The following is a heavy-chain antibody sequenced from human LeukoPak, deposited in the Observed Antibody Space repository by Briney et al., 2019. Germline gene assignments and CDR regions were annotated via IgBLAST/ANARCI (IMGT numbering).Heavy chain of an antibody. J-gene: IGHJ3*02. Sequence: SGGSLRLSCAASGFTFSSYAMSWVRQAPGKGLEWVSAISDSGGSTYYADSVKGRFTISRDNSKNTLYLQMNSLRAEDTAVYYCAKGTYVLKAFDIWGQGTMVTVSS. CDR3: AKGTYVLKAFDI. CDR2: ISDSGGST. D-gene: IGHD3-16*01. V-gene: IGHV3-23*01. CDR1: GFTFSSYA.